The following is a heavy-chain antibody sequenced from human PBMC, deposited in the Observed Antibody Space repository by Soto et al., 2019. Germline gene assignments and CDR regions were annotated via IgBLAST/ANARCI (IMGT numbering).Heavy chain of an antibody. CDR3: ATESGSTYGYFDH. V-gene: IGHV4-4*02. D-gene: IGHD5-18*01. Sequence: PSETLSLTCAVSGVSLTSGNWWTWVRQSPQRGLEYIGEIFHDGTANYYPSFERRVAMSVDTSRNQFSLKLTSVTAADTAVYFCATESGSTYGYFDHWGQGTQVTVSS. J-gene: IGHJ4*02. CDR2: IFHDGTA. CDR1: GVSLTSGNW.